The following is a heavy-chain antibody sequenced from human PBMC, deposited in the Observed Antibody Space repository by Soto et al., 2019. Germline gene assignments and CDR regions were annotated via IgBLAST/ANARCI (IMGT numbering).Heavy chain of an antibody. J-gene: IGHJ5*02. D-gene: IGHD1-7*01. Sequence: SETLSLTCTVSGGSISSYYWSWIRQPPGKGLEWIGYIYYSGSTNYNPSLKSRVTISVDTSKNQFSLKLSSVTAADTAVYYCARGVNHNNWNYHHWFDPWGQGTLVTVSS. CDR2: IYYSGST. CDR3: ARGVNHNNWNYHHWFDP. V-gene: IGHV4-59*01. CDR1: GGSISSYY.